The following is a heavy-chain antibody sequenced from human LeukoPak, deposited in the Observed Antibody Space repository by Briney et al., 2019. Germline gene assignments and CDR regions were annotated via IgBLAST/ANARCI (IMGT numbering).Heavy chain of an antibody. J-gene: IGHJ5*02. CDR2: INPSGGST. CDR3: ARGTRRTGTPTFDP. CDR1: GYSFTTYY. Sequence: GASVKVSCTASGYSFTTYYIHWVRQAPGQGLEWMGIINPSGGSTSYAQKFQGRVTMTRDTSTSTVYMELSSLRSEDTAVYYCARGTRRTGTPTFDPWGQGTLVTVSS. D-gene: IGHD1-7*01. V-gene: IGHV1-46*01.